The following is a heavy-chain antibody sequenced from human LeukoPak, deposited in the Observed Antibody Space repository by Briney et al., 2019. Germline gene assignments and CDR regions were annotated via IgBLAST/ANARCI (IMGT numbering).Heavy chain of an antibody. V-gene: IGHV1-18*01. CDR1: GYTFTSYG. D-gene: IGHD3-3*01. J-gene: IGHJ5*02. CDR2: ISAYNGNT. Sequence: ASVKASCKASGYTFTSYGISWVRQAPGQGLEWMGWISAYNGNTNYAQKLQGRVTMTTDTSTSTAYMELRSLRSDDTAVYYCARVNYDLGWFDPWGQGTLVTVSS. CDR3: ARVNYDLGWFDP.